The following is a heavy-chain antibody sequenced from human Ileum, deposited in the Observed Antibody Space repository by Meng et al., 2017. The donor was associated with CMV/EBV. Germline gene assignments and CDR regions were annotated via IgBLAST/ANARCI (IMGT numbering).Heavy chain of an antibody. CDR3: AREENTVNQFEY. CDR2: INAGGST. J-gene: IGHJ4*02. Sequence: VHRQGSGPGLGKPSGTLSLTCAVSGGSISTYYWTWVRQPAGKGLEWIGRINAGGSTNDNPSLKSRVTMSVDTSKNQFSLKVTSVTAADTAVYYCAREENTVNQFEYWGQGTLVTVSS. D-gene: IGHD4-17*01. V-gene: IGHV4-4*07. CDR1: GGSISTYY.